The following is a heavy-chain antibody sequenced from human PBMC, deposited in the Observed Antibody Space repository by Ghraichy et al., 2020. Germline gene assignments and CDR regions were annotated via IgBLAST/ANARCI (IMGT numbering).Heavy chain of an antibody. D-gene: IGHD6-13*01. CDR3: ARLYSSSWYHYYGMDV. V-gene: IGHV4-34*01. Sequence: SETLSLTCAVYGGSFSGYYWSWIRQPPGKGLEWIGEINHSGSTNYNPSLKSRVTISVDTSKNQFSLKLSFVTAADTAVYYCARLYSSSWYHYYGMDVWGQGTTVIVSS. J-gene: IGHJ6*02. CDR2: INHSGST. CDR1: GGSFSGYY.